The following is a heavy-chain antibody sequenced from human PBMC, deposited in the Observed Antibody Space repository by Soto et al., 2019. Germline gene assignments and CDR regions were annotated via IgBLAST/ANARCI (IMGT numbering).Heavy chain of an antibody. CDR1: GFTFSSYA. CDR3: AKATLIAAAGTGVDY. J-gene: IGHJ4*02. V-gene: IGHV3-23*01. CDR2: ISGSGGST. D-gene: IGHD6-13*01. Sequence: GSLKISCAASGFTFSSYAMSWVRQAPGKGLEWVSAISGSGGSTYYADSVKGRFTISRDNSKNTLYLQMNSLRAEDTAVYYCAKATLIAAAGTGVDYWGQGTLVTVSS.